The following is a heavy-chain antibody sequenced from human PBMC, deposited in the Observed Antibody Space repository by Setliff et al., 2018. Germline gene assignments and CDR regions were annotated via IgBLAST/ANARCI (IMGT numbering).Heavy chain of an antibody. Sequence: SVKVSCKASGGMSGTYSISWVRQAPGQGLEWIGAIIPIFGTPNYAQNFQDRVTITADISTTTVFMEMSSLRSDDTAVYYCARDGAYCSGGSCYSFDYWGPGTPVTV. CDR2: IIPIFGTP. CDR1: GGMSGTYS. CDR3: ARDGAYCSGGSCYSFDY. J-gene: IGHJ4*02. V-gene: IGHV1-69*06. D-gene: IGHD2-15*01.